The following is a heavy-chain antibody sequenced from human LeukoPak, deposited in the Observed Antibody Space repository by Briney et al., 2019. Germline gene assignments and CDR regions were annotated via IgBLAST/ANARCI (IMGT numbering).Heavy chain of an antibody. Sequence: GGSLRLSCAASGFTFSSYSMNWVRQAPGKGLEWVPSISSSSSYIYYADSVKGRFTISRDNAKNSLYLQMNSLRAEDTAVYYCARGSGYSYGYEFDYWGQGTLVTVSS. D-gene: IGHD5-18*01. CDR1: GFTFSSYS. V-gene: IGHV3-21*01. CDR3: ARGSGYSYGYEFDY. CDR2: ISSSSSYI. J-gene: IGHJ4*02.